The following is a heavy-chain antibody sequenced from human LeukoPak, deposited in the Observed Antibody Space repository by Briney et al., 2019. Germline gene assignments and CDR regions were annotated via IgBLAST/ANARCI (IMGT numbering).Heavy chain of an antibody. Sequence: ASMKVSCKASGYPFTDYYIHWVRQAPGQGLEWMGWINPNSGDTNSAQRFQGRVTMTRDTSISTLYTELSRLRSDDTAVYYCARLIVVVPAAIHAFDIWGQGTLVTVSS. J-gene: IGHJ3*02. CDR1: GYPFTDYY. CDR2: INPNSGDT. CDR3: ARLIVVVPAAIHAFDI. D-gene: IGHD2-2*01. V-gene: IGHV1-2*02.